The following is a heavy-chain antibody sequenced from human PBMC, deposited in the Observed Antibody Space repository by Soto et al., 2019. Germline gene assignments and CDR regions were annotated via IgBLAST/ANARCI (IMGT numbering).Heavy chain of an antibody. CDR2: ISSSSSYI. V-gene: IGHV3-21*01. Sequence: GGSLRLSCAASGFTFSSYSMNWVRQAPGKGLEWVSSISSSSSYIYYADAVKGRFTISRDNAKNSLYLQMNSLRAEDTAVYYCARGKLLWFGESLHGPFDYWGQGTLVTVS. D-gene: IGHD3-10*01. CDR3: ARGKLLWFGESLHGPFDY. CDR1: GFTFSSYS. J-gene: IGHJ4*02.